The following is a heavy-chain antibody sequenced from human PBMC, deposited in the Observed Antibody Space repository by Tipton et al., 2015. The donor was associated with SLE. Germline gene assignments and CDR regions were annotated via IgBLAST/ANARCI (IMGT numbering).Heavy chain of an antibody. D-gene: IGHD6-6*01. CDR1: GFTFSSYA. V-gene: IGHV3-30*04. CDR3: SGQLLPLYGMDV. Sequence: SLRLSCAASGFTFSSYATHWVRQAPGKGLEWVAVISYDGSNKYYADSVKGRFTISRDNSKNTLYLQMNSLRAEDTAVYYCSGQLLPLYGMDVWGQGTTVTVSS. J-gene: IGHJ6*02. CDR2: ISYDGSNK.